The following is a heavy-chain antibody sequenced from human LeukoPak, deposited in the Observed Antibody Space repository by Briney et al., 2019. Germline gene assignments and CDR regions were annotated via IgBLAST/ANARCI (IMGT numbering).Heavy chain of an antibody. CDR2: ISASCAST. V-gene: IGHV3-23*01. CDR1: GFTFSNSA. D-gene: IGHD3-10*01. Sequence: GGSLRLSCAASGFTFSNSAMSWVRQAPGKGLEWVSGISASCASTFYADSVKCRLNISRDNSKNTLYLQMRSLRAEDTAVYYCAKDEGPSVDGDYFDYWGQGSLVTVSS. CDR3: AKDEGPSVDGDYFDY. J-gene: IGHJ4*02.